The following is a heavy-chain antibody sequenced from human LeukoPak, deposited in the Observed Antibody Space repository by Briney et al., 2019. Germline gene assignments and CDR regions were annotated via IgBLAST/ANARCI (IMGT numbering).Heavy chain of an antibody. CDR3: VKDPQLRYFDRYYFDY. D-gene: IGHD3-9*01. Sequence: GGSLRLSCSASGFTFSSYAMHWVRQAPGKGLEYVSAISSNGGSTYYADSVKGRFTISRDNSKNTLYLQMSSLGAEDTAVYYCVKDPQLRYFDRYYFDYWGQGTLVTVSS. CDR2: ISSNGGST. J-gene: IGHJ4*02. CDR1: GFTFSSYA. V-gene: IGHV3-64D*06.